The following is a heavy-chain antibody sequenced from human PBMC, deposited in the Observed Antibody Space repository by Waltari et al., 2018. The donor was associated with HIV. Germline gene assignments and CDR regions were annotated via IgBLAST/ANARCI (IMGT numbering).Heavy chain of an antibody. CDR1: GFILSTYS. D-gene: IGHD1-26*01. J-gene: IGHJ6*02. CDR2: IGSSGTT. CDR3: ARDKLGDPAPV. V-gene: IGHV3-48*02. Sequence: QLVESGGALIQTGGSLRVSCVGTGFILSTYSMNWVRQAPGKGLEWVAYIGSSGTTIYADSVKGRFTISRDNAKNSVFLQMNSLREDDTALYFCARDKLGDPAPVWGQGTKVTVSS.